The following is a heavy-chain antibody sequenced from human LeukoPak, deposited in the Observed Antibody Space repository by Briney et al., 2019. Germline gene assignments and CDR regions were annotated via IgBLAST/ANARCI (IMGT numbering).Heavy chain of an antibody. D-gene: IGHD6-19*01. J-gene: IGHJ5*02. Sequence: PSETLSLTCTVSGGSISSYYWSWIRQPPGKGLEWIGYIYYSGSTNYNPSLKSRVTISVDTFKNQFSLKLSSVTAADTAVYYCARHQGSGWYNWFDPWGQGTLVTVSS. V-gene: IGHV4-59*08. CDR2: IYYSGST. CDR1: GGSISSYY. CDR3: ARHQGSGWYNWFDP.